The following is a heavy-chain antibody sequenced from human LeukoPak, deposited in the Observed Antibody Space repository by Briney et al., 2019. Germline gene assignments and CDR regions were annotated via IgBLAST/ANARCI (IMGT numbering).Heavy chain of an antibody. CDR3: ARYGISSLDY. D-gene: IGHD6-6*01. Sequence: GGSLRLSCAASGFTFSSYWMNWARQAPGKGQEWVASINHNGNVNYYVDSVKGRFTISRDNAKNSLYLQMNSLRAEDTAVYYCARYGISSLDYWGQGTLVTVSS. V-gene: IGHV3-7*01. CDR1: GFTFSSYW. CDR2: INHNGNVN. J-gene: IGHJ4*02.